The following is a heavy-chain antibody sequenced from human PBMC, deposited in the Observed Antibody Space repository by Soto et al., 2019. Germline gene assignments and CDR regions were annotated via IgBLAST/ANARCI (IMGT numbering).Heavy chain of an antibody. Sequence: SVKVSCKASGGTFSSYAISWVRQAPGQGLEWMGGIIPIFGTANYAQKFQGRVTITADESTSTAYMELSSLRSEDTAMYYCARAYYYDSSGYSDYYYYGMDVWGQGTTVTVSS. J-gene: IGHJ6*02. D-gene: IGHD3-22*01. CDR2: IIPIFGTA. CDR1: GGTFSSYA. CDR3: ARAYYYDSSGYSDYYYYGMDV. V-gene: IGHV1-69*13.